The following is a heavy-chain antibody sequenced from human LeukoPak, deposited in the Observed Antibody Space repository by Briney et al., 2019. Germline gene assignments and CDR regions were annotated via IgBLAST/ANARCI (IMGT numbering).Heavy chain of an antibody. V-gene: IGHV4-59*08. CDR2: IYYSGST. D-gene: IGHD6-13*01. CDR1: GVSIIDHA. CDR3: ARQGIAAAGTTNNWFDP. Sequence: SETLSLTCTVSGVSIIDHAWSWIRQPPGKGLEWIGYIYYSGSTNYNPSLKSRVTISVDTSKNQFSLKLSSVTAADTAVYYCARQGIAAAGTTNNWFDPWGQGTLVTVSS. J-gene: IGHJ5*02.